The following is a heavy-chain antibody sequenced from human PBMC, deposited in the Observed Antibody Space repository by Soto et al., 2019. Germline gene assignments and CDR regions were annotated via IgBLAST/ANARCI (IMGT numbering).Heavy chain of an antibody. CDR2: ISGSGGST. CDR1: GFTFSSYA. D-gene: IGHD6-13*01. Sequence: GGPLRLSCAASGFTFSSYAMGGVRQAQGKGLEWVSAISGSGGSTYYTDSVKGRFTISRDNSKNTLYLQMNSLRAEDTAVYYCAKDLRAAAGYRPDWFDPWGQGTLVTVSS. V-gene: IGHV3-23*01. CDR3: AKDLRAAAGYRPDWFDP. J-gene: IGHJ5*02.